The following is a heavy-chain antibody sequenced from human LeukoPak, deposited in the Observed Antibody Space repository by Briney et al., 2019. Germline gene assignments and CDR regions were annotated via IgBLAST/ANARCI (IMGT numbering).Heavy chain of an antibody. CDR2: INYSGTT. CDR1: GGSISSSSFY. J-gene: IGHJ5*02. D-gene: IGHD3-10*01. V-gene: IGHV4-39*01. CDR3: ARRGAGLNWFDP. Sequence: PSETLSRTCTVSGGSISSSSFYWAWIRQPPGKGLEWIASINYSGTTYYNPSLKSRVSISIDTSKNQFSLKLSSVTAADTVVYYCARRGAGLNWFDPWGQGTLVTVSS.